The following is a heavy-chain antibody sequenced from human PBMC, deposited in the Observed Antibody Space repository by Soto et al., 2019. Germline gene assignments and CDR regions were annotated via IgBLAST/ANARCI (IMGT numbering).Heavy chain of an antibody. V-gene: IGHV4-39*01. J-gene: IGHJ6*02. CDR2: IYYSGNT. D-gene: IGHD2-2*01. CDR3: ARLGGYCSTTGCYGYYAMDV. Sequence: QLQLQESGPGLMKPSETLSLTCTVSGGSISSSNYYWGWIRQPPGKGLEWIGSIYYSGNTYYNPSLKIRVTMSVDTSKNQVSLKLSSVTAADTAVYYCARLGGYCSTTGCYGYYAMDVWGQGTTVTVSS. CDR1: GGSISSSNYY.